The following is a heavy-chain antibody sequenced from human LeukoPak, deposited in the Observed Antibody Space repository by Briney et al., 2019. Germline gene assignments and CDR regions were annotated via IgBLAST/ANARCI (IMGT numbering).Heavy chain of an antibody. CDR2: INYSGKL. Sequence: PSETLSLTCTVSGGSISSRTYYWAWIRRPPGKGLEWIGSINYSGKLTYNPSLKSRVTVSLDTSRNQFSLTLSSVTAADTAVYYCARDFGDWRTDYWGQGTLVTVSS. D-gene: IGHD2-21*02. CDR1: GGSISSRTYY. J-gene: IGHJ4*02. CDR3: ARDFGDWRTDY. V-gene: IGHV4-39*07.